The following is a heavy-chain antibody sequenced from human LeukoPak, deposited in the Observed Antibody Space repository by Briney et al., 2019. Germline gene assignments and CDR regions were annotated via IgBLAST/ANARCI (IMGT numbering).Heavy chain of an antibody. D-gene: IGHD1-26*01. CDR1: RGSISTYY. V-gene: IGHV4-59*01. J-gene: IGHJ5*02. CDR2: VYYSGSA. Sequence: PSETLSLTCTLSRGSISTYYWSWIRQPPGKGQEWIGYVYYSGSATYNPSLKSRVTISVDTSKNQFSLKLTSVIAADTAVCYCARHKWDQNWFDPWGQGTLVTVSP. CDR3: ARHKWDQNWFDP.